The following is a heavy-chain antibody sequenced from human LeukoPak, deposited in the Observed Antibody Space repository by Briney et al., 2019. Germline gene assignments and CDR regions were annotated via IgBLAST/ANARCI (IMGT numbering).Heavy chain of an antibody. J-gene: IGHJ4*02. V-gene: IGHV3-30-3*01. D-gene: IGHD3-3*01. CDR3: ARDNDFWSGEDYFDY. CDR1: GFTFTSFA. CDR2: ISYDGSNK. Sequence: GGSLRLSCAASGFTFTSFAMTWVRQAPGKGLEWVAVISYDGSNKYYADSVKGRFTISRDNSKNTLYLQMNSLRAEDTAVYYCARDNDFWSGEDYFDYWGQGTLVTVSS.